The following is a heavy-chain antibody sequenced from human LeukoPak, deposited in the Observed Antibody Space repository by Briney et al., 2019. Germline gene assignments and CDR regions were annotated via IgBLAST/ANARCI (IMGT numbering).Heavy chain of an antibody. CDR2: SNPNSGGT. CDR3: ARGQLEIDSSGTFDY. Sequence: GASVKVSCQASGYIFTGYYLHGVRHAPGQGREWMGWSNPNSGGTNYAQKFQGRVTMTRDTPISTAYMELSRLKSDDTAVYYCARGQLEIDSSGTFDYWGQGTLVTVSP. D-gene: IGHD6-19*01. V-gene: IGHV1-2*02. CDR1: GYIFTGYY. J-gene: IGHJ4*02.